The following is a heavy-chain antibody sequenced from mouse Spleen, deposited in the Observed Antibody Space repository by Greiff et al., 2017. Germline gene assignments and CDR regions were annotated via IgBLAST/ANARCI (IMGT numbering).Heavy chain of an antibody. V-gene: IGHV5-9*04. CDR2: ISSGGGNT. CDR1: GFTFSSYA. Sequence: EVKLVESGGGLVKLGGSLKLSCAASGFTFSSYAMSWVRQTPEKRLEWVATISSGGGNTYYPDSVKGRFTISRDNAKNTLYLQMSSLKSEDTAMYYCARRGWTGYWYFDVWGAGTTVTVSS. J-gene: IGHJ1*01. CDR3: ARRGWTGYWYFDV.